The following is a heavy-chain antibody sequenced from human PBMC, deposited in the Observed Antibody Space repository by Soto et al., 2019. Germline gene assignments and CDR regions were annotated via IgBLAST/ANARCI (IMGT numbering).Heavy chain of an antibody. CDR2: ISAYNGNT. Sequence: GASVKVSCKASGYTFTSYGISWVRQAPGQGLEWVGWISAYNGNTNYAQKLQGRVTMTTDTSTSTAYMELRSLRSDDTAVYYCATTAAGAYYYGMDVWGQGTTVTVSS. D-gene: IGHD6-13*01. CDR1: GYTFTSYG. J-gene: IGHJ6*02. CDR3: ATTAAGAYYYGMDV. V-gene: IGHV1-18*01.